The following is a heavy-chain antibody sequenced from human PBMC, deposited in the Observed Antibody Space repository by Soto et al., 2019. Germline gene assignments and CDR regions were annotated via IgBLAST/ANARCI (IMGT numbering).Heavy chain of an antibody. J-gene: IGHJ1*01. CDR3: ARESPLHYGGNSFQH. D-gene: IGHD4-17*01. Sequence: PGGSLRLSCAASGFTFSSCAMSWVRQAPGKGLEWVSAISGSGGSTYYADSVKGRFTISRDNSKNTLYLQMNSLRAEDTAVYYCARESPLHYGGNSFQHWGQGTLVTVSS. CDR2: ISGSGGST. CDR1: GFTFSSCA. V-gene: IGHV3-23*01.